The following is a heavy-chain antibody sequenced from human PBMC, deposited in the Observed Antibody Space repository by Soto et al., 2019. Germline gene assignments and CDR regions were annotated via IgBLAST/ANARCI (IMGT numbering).Heavy chain of an antibody. CDR1: GFSFSSDW. CDR2: IRQDGTKK. D-gene: IGHD1-26*01. Sequence: GGSLSLCCAASGFSFSSDWMSWVRQGQGKGLEWVPIIRQDGTKKYYVDPVKRRLTISRDNTKDSLFMPMTHMIAEDKAVYDCAKDSLATTIPFAPWGQGTLVTV. CDR3: AKDSLATTIPFAP. J-gene: IGHJ5*02. V-gene: IGHV3-7*01.